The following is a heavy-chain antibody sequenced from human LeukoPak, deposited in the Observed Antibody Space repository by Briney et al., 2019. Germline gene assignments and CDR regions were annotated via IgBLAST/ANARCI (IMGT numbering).Heavy chain of an antibody. D-gene: IGHD6-13*01. V-gene: IGHV3-30*04. Sequence: SGGSLRLSCAASGFTFSSYAMHWVRQAPGKGLEWVAVISYDGSNKYYADSVKGRFTISRDNSKNTLYLQMNSLRAEDTAVYYCARDPLPSISWYDYWGQGTLVTVSS. CDR3: ARDPLPSISWYDY. J-gene: IGHJ4*02. CDR1: GFTFSSYA. CDR2: ISYDGSNK.